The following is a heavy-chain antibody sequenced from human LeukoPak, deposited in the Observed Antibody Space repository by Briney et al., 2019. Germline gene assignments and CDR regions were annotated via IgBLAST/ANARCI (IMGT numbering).Heavy chain of an antibody. J-gene: IGHJ4*02. CDR2: IYRSGST. D-gene: IGHD1-26*01. Sequence: SETLSLTCTVSGYSISSGYYWGWIRQPPGKGLEWLGSIYRSGSTYYNPSLKSRVTISVDTSKNQFSLKVTSMTAADTGVYYCTRSFPGIVGAADFWGQGTMVTVSS. CDR1: GYSISSGYY. V-gene: IGHV4-38-2*02. CDR3: TRSFPGIVGAADF.